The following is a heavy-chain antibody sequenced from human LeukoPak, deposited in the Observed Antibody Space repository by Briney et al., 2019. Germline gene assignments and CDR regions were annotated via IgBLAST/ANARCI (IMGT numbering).Heavy chain of an antibody. V-gene: IGHV4-59*11. CDR1: GDSISSHY. J-gene: IGHJ4*02. Sequence: SETLSLTCTVSGDSISSHYWNWIRRPPGKGLEWIGYVYHSGGTYYNPSLKTPVTISIDRSKNQFSLKVRSVTAADTAVYYCAALWFGDPETPHDYWGQGTLVTVSS. CDR2: VYHSGGT. D-gene: IGHD3-10*01. CDR3: AALWFGDPETPHDY.